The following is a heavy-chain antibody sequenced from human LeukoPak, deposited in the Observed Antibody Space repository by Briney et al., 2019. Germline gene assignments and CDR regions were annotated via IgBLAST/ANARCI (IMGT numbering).Heavy chain of an antibody. CDR1: GGSISSSSYY. V-gene: IGHV4-39*07. D-gene: IGHD3-16*02. CDR2: IYYSGST. CDR3: ARESPSYDYVWGSYRYVSYYYYMDV. J-gene: IGHJ6*03. Sequence: PSETLSLTCTVSGGSISSSSYYWGWIRQPPGKGLEWIGSIYYSGSTYYNPSLKSRVTISVDTSKNQFSLKLSSVTAADTAVYYCARESPSYDYVWGSYRYVSYYYYMDVWGKGTTVTVSS.